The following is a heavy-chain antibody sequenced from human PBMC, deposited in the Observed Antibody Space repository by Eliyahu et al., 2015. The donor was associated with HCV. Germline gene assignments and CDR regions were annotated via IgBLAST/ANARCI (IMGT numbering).Heavy chain of an antibody. J-gene: IGHJ4*02. CDR1: GASITXSRYY. CDR3: ARMGTLDD. Sequence: QVQLQESGPGLVKPSETLSLTCNVSGASITXSRYYWGWIRQPPGKGLEWIGNIYYTGDTYYNPSLRSRVTVSLDTSKNQFSLDLTSMTAADTAVYYCARMGTLDDWGQGILVTVSS. V-gene: IGHV4-39*01. D-gene: IGHD7-27*01. CDR2: IYYTGDT.